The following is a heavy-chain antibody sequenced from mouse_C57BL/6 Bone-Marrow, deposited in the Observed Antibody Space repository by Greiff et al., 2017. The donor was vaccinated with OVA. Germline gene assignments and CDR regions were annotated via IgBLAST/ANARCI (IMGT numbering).Heavy chain of an antibody. CDR3: VRDHGTGAMDY. D-gene: IGHD1-1*01. CDR1: GFTFNTYA. Sequence: EVQLVESGGGLVQPKGSLKLSCAASGFTFNTYAMHWVRQAPGKGFEWVARIRSKSSNYATYYADSVKDRFTISRDDSQTMLYLQMNNLKTEDAAMYYCVRDHGTGAMDYWGQGTSVTVSA. V-gene: IGHV10-3*01. CDR2: IRSKSSNYAT. J-gene: IGHJ4*01.